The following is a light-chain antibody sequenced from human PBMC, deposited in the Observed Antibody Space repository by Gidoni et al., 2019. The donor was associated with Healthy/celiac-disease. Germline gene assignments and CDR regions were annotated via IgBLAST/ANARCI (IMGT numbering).Light chain of an antibody. CDR2: GAS. J-gene: IGKJ1*01. Sequence: EIVLTQSPGTLSLSPGERATLSCRASQSGSSSYLAWYQQKPGQAPRLLIYGASSRATGIPDRCSGSGSGTDFTLTISRLEPEDFAVYYCQQYGSSPPWTFGQGTKVEIK. V-gene: IGKV3-20*01. CDR1: QSGSSSY. CDR3: QQYGSSPPWT.